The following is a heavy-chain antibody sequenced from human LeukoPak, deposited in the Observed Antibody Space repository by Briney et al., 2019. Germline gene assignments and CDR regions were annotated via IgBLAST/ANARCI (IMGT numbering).Heavy chain of an antibody. V-gene: IGHV4-4*02. Sequence: PSETLSLTCAVSGGSLSTTSWWVWLRQPPGKGLEWIGEVYHSGGGNKNYNPSLKSRATISIDTSRNQFSLNLRSVTAADTAVYFCARGRYGRMVRGVIIWPYFDYWGQGTLVTVSS. CDR3: ARGRYGRMVRGVIIWPYFDY. CDR2: VYHSGGGNK. CDR1: GGSLSTTSW. D-gene: IGHD3-10*01. J-gene: IGHJ4*02.